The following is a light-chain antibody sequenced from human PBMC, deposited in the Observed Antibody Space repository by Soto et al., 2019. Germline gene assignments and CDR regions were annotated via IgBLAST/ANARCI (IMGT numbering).Light chain of an antibody. CDR3: QQHNSFSIT. CDR2: GAS. J-gene: IGKJ5*01. V-gene: IGKV3-15*01. Sequence: EIVLTQSPGTLSLSPGERVALSCRASQSVSSNLAWYQQKPGQAPRLLIYGASTRATGIPARFSGSGSGTEFTLTISSLQSDDFATYYCQQHNSFSITFGQGTRLEIK. CDR1: QSVSSN.